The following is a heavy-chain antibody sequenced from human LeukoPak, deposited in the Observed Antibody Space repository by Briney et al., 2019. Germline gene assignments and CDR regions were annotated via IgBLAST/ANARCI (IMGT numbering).Heavy chain of an antibody. Sequence: GGSLRLSCAVSGFTFRNYAIRWVRQTPGKGLEWVAFISWDGIIKYYADSVKGRFTISRDNSQNTLDLQMNGLRTEDTAVYYCARDLSERYSTDYWGQGTLVAVSS. CDR1: GFTFRNYA. V-gene: IGHV3-30-3*01. J-gene: IGHJ4*02. CDR3: ARDLSERYSTDY. CDR2: ISWDGIIK. D-gene: IGHD1-26*01.